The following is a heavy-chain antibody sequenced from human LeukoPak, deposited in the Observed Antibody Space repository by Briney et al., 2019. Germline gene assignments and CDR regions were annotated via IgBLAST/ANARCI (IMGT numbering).Heavy chain of an antibody. D-gene: IGHD1-26*01. V-gene: IGHV4-38-2*02. Sequence: TSETLSLTCTVSGYSISSGYYWGWIRQPPGKGLEWIGIIYHSGRTDYNPSLKSRVTISVDTSKNQFSLNLISVTAADTAVYYCAREHSGSYLWFDYWGQGTLVTVSS. J-gene: IGHJ4*02. CDR2: IYHSGRT. CDR1: GYSISSGYY. CDR3: AREHSGSYLWFDY.